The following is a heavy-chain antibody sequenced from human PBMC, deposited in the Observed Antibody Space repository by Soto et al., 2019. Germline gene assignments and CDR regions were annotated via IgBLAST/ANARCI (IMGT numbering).Heavy chain of an antibody. Sequence: SETLSLTCAVSGDSISSMNWWSWVRQPPGKGLEWIGEIHHSGSTNYNPSLKSRVTISAEKSKNEFSLKLSSVTAADTAVYYCARVGDGYNGPAEYYFDYWGQGTLVTVSS. CDR3: ARVGDGYNGPAEYYFDY. V-gene: IGHV4-4*02. CDR1: GDSISSMNW. D-gene: IGHD2-21*01. CDR2: IHHSGST. J-gene: IGHJ4*02.